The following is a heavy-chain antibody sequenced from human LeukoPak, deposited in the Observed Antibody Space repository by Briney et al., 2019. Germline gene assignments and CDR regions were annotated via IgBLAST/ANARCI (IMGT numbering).Heavy chain of an antibody. CDR3: ARDSGSSWSIDY. CDR2: IYYSGST. V-gene: IGHV4-59*12. Sequence: PSETLSLTCTVSGGSISSYYWSWIRQPPGKGLEWIGYIYYSGSTNYNPSLKSRVTISVDTSKNQFSLKLSSVTAADTAVYYCARDSGSSWSIDYWGQGTLVTVSS. J-gene: IGHJ4*02. CDR1: GGSISSYY. D-gene: IGHD6-13*01.